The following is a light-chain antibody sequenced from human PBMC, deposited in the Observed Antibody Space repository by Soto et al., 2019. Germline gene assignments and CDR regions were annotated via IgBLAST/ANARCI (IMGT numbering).Light chain of an antibody. CDR3: PQYHNWVT. J-gene: IGKJ4*01. CDR1: QSVSSN. CDR2: GAS. V-gene: IGKV3D-15*01. Sequence: EIVMTQSPGTLSLSLGETATLSCGASQSVSSNLAWYRQNPGQAPRLLIYGASTRATDIPARFSGSGSGTEFTLTISGLQSEDFAVYYCPQYHNWVTFGGGTKVDIK.